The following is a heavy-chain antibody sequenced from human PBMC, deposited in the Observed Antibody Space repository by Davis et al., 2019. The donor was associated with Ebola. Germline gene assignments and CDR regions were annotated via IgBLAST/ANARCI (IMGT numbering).Heavy chain of an antibody. D-gene: IGHD3-3*01. CDR1: GGTFSSYA. V-gene: IGHV1-69*10. J-gene: IGHJ6*03. Sequence: SVKVSCKASGGTFSSYAISWVRQAPGQGLEWMGGIIPILGIANYAQKFQGRVTITADESTSTAYMELSSLRSEDTAVYYCASRSGGFLEWLPDYYYYMDVWGKGTTVTVSS. CDR2: IIPILGIA. CDR3: ASRSGGFLEWLPDYYYYMDV.